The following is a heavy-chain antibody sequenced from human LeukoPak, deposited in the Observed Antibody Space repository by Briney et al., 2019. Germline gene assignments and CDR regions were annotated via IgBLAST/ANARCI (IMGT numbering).Heavy chain of an antibody. CDR3: AKTGGSSWYNYYYYYYMDV. V-gene: IGHV3-21*04. D-gene: IGHD6-13*01. J-gene: IGHJ6*03. CDR2: ISSSSTYI. Sequence: PGGSLRLSCEDSGFTFDTYGMNWVHQAPGKGLEWVSSISSSSTYIYYADSVKGRFTISRDNAENSLYLQMNSLRAEDTAVYYCAKTGGSSWYNYYYYYYMDVWGKGTTVTISS. CDR1: GFTFDTYG.